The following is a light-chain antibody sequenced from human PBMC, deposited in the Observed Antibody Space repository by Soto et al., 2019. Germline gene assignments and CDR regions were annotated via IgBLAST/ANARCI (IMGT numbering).Light chain of an antibody. CDR3: QQYNSYWT. CDR1: RVIRSW. CDR2: DAS. J-gene: IGKJ1*01. Sequence: DIQMTQSPSTLSASVGDRVTITCRASRVIRSWLAWYQQKPGKAPKLLTYDASSLESGVPSRFSGSGSGTDFTLTISSLQPDDFATYYCQQYNSYWTFGQGTKVEIK. V-gene: IGKV1-5*01.